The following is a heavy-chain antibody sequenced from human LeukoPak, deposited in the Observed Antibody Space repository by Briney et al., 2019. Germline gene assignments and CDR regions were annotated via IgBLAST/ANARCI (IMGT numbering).Heavy chain of an antibody. D-gene: IGHD4-17*01. CDR1: GFTLSSYG. CDR3: AKATVTNYYYYGMDV. J-gene: IGHJ6*02. CDR2: ISYDGSNK. V-gene: IGHV3-30*18. Sequence: GRSLRLSCAASGFTLSSYGMHWVRQAPGKGLEWVAVISYDGSNKYYADSVKGRFTISRDNSKNTLYLQMNSLRAEDTAVYYCAKATVTNYYYYGMDVWGQGTTVTVSS.